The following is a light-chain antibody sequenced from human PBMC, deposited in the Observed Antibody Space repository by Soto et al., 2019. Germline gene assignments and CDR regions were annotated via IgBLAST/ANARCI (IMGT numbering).Light chain of an antibody. V-gene: IGKV3-15*01. CDR1: QSVRDN. J-gene: IGKJ2*01. CDR3: QHYNFWPHS. Sequence: EILLTQSPCALAVSPGEVATLSCRASQSVRDNLAWYQQKPGQAPRLLIYRASIRATGVPARFSGSGSGTEFTLTISGLQSEDVSIYFCQHYNFWPHSFGQGTKVDIK. CDR2: RAS.